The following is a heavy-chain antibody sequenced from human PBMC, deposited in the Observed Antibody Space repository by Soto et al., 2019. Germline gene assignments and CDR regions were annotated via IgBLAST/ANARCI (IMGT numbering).Heavy chain of an antibody. Sequence: GGSLRLSCAASGFSFDDYGMSWVRQAPGKGLEWVSGINWNGGSTGYADSVKGRFTISRDNAKNSLYLQMNSLSAEDTALYHCVRIDGRFWSGYSAFDSWGQGTMVTVSS. CDR3: VRIDGRFWSGYSAFDS. V-gene: IGHV3-20*01. J-gene: IGHJ3*02. D-gene: IGHD3-3*01. CDR1: GFSFDDYG. CDR2: INWNGGST.